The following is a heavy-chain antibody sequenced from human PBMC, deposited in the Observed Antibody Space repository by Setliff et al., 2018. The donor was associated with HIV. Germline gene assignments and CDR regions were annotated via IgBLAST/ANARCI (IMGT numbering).Heavy chain of an antibody. Sequence: GGSLRLSCAASGFTFSSYAMHWVRQAPGRGLEWVAVISYDGSNKYYADSVKGRFTISRDNSKNTLYLRMNSLRAEDTAVYYCARSVIGYYYYGMDVWGQGTLVTVSS. D-gene: IGHD3-10*01. J-gene: IGHJ6*02. CDR1: GFTFSSYA. CDR2: ISYDGSNK. CDR3: ARSVIGYYYYGMDV. V-gene: IGHV3-30*01.